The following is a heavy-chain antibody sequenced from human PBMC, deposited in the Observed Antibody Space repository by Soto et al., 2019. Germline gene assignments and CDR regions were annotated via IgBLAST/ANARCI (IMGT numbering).Heavy chain of an antibody. CDR1: GFTFSDYY. CDR3: ARDHVWFGELSNYYYYYMDV. CDR2: ISSSGSTI. V-gene: IGHV3-11*01. J-gene: IGHJ6*03. D-gene: IGHD3-10*01. Sequence: GGSLRLSCAASGFTFSDYYMSWIRQAPGKGLEWVSYISSSGSTIYYADSVKGRFTISRDNAKNSLHLQMNSLRAEDTAVYYCARDHVWFGELSNYYYYYMDVWGKGTTVTVSS.